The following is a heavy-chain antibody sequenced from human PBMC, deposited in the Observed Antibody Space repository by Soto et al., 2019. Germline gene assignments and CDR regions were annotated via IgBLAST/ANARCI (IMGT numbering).Heavy chain of an antibody. J-gene: IGHJ4*02. D-gene: IGHD1-1*01. Sequence: GGSLRLSCAASGFTFSMYWMHRVRQVPGKGPEWVSRINDDGISTNYADSVKGRFTISRDNAKNTLYLQMNALRVEDTAVYYCTRGPRSTSTGTGAFWGQGTLVTVSS. V-gene: IGHV3-74*01. CDR3: TRGPRSTSTGTGAF. CDR1: GFTFSMYW. CDR2: INDDGIST.